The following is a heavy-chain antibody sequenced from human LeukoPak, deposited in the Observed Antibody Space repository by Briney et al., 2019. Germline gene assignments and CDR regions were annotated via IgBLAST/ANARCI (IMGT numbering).Heavy chain of an antibody. Sequence: ASVKVSCKSTGGTFTNYGFTWVRQAPGQGLEWIGVVLLKIRSPNYAQRFQDRVTITADRSTNTTYLDLSRLTSDDTAVYYCARGSSGSHTLDDWGQGTLVTVFS. J-gene: IGHJ4*02. V-gene: IGHV1-69*06. CDR3: ARGSSGSHTLDD. CDR1: GGTFTNYG. D-gene: IGHD1-26*01. CDR2: VLLKIRSP.